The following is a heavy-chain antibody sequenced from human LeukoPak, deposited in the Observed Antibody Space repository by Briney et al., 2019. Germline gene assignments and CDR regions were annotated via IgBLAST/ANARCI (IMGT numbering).Heavy chain of an antibody. D-gene: IGHD3-3*01. V-gene: IGHV1-69*05. CDR3: ASSSYYDFWSASYCDY. CDR1: GGTFSSYA. Sequence: SVKVSCKASGGTFSSYAISWVRQAPGQGLEWMGRIIPIFGTANYAQKFQGRVTITTDESTSTAYMELSSLRSEDTAVYYCASSSYYDFWSASYCDYWGQGTLVTVSS. CDR2: IIPIFGTA. J-gene: IGHJ4*02.